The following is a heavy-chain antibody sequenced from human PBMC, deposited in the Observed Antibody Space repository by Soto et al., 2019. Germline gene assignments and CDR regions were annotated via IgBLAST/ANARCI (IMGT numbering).Heavy chain of an antibody. CDR2: ISYDGSNK. CDR3: ARDKRDLRFLEWSYYFDY. D-gene: IGHD3-3*01. V-gene: IGHV3-30-3*01. J-gene: IGHJ4*02. Sequence: QVQLVESGGGVVQPGRSLRLSCAASGFTFSSYALHWVRQAPGKGLEWVALISYDGSNKYYADSVKGRFTISRDNSKNTLYLQVNSLRAEDTAVYYCARDKRDLRFLEWSYYFDYWGQGTLVTVSS. CDR1: GFTFSSYA.